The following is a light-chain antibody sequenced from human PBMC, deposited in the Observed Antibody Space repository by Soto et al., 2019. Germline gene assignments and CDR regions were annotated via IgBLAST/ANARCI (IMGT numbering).Light chain of an antibody. Sequence: QSVLTQSPSVSGAPGQRVTISCTGSSSNIGAGYNVHWYQQHPGTAPKLLIYGNNNRPSGVPDRFSGSKSGTSGSLAITGLQAEDEADYYCQSYDSSLSGGVFGGGTQLTVL. CDR3: QSYDSSLSGGV. V-gene: IGLV1-40*01. J-gene: IGLJ3*02. CDR1: SSNIGAGYN. CDR2: GNN.